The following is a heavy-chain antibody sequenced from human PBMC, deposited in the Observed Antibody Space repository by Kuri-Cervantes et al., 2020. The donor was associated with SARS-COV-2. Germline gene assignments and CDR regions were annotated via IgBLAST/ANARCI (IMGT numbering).Heavy chain of an antibody. J-gene: IGHJ3*02. CDR2: IYTSGST. V-gene: IGHV4-61*09. CDR1: GGSISSGSYY. Sequence: TLSLTCTVSGGSISSGSYYWSWIRQPAGKGLEWIGYIYTSGSTNYNPSLKSRVTISVDTSKNQFSLKLSSVTAADTAVYYCARMERLRLGGNDAFDIWGQGTMVTVSS. CDR3: ARMERLRLGGNDAFDI. D-gene: IGHD3-16*01.